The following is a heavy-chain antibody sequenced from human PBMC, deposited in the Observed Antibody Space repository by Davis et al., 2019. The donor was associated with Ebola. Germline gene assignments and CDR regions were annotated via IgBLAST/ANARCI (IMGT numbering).Heavy chain of an antibody. CDR3: ARDGPNYDVDY. Sequence: GESLKISCAASGFTFSTYWMTWVRQAPGKGLEWVAFIRSEATSQDYGKSVQGRFFISRDDSKNTLYLQMNNLRVDDTAVYFCARDGPNYDVDYWGQGTLVTVSA. J-gene: IGHJ4*02. V-gene: IGHV3-30*02. CDR1: GFTFSTYW. CDR2: IRSEATSQ. D-gene: IGHD3-22*01.